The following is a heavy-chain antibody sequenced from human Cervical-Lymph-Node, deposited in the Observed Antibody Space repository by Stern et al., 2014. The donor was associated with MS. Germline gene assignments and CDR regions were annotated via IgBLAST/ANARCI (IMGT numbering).Heavy chain of an antibody. V-gene: IGHV1-24*01. CDR1: GYTFSKLS. CDR3: TTGSGIFDI. D-gene: IGHD3-10*01. J-gene: IGHJ3*02. Sequence: VQLVQSGAEVKKPGASVKVSCKVSGYTFSKLSIHWVRQAPGKGLEWMGGVDRGDSETLYAQRFQGRIALTEDTSTDTAYMHLNSLRSEDTAVYYCTTGSGIFDIWGQGAMVTVSS. CDR2: VDRGDSET.